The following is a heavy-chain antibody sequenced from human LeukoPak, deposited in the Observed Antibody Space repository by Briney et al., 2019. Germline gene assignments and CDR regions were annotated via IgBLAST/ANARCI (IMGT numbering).Heavy chain of an antibody. J-gene: IGHJ4*02. CDR2: MTGSGGNT. Sequence: PGGSLRLSCAASGFTLNTYAMSWVRQAPGKGLEWVSAMTGSGGNTYCAESVKGRFTISRDSSKNTLYLQMNSLRDEDTAVYYCAKDRCSSTSCYLFDYWGQGTLVTVSS. CDR3: AKDRCSSTSCYLFDY. D-gene: IGHD2-2*01. V-gene: IGHV3-23*01. CDR1: GFTLNTYA.